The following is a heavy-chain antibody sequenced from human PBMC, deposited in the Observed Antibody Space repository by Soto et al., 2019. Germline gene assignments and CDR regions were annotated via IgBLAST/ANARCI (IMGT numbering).Heavy chain of an antibody. V-gene: IGHV1-69*01. J-gene: IGHJ6*02. CDR2: IIPIFGTA. CDR3: ARVGGDDYVWGSYRSRDYYGMDV. CDR1: GGTFSSYA. Sequence: QVQLVQSGAEVKKPGSSVKVSCKASGGTFSSYAISWVRQAPGQGLEWMGGIIPIFGTANYAQKFQGRVTITADESTSTGYMELSSLRSEDPAVYYCARVGGDDYVWGSYRSRDYYGMDVWGQGTTVTVSS. D-gene: IGHD3-16*02.